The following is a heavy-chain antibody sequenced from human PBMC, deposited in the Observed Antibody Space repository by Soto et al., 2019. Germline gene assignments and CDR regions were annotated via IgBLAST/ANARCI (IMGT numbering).Heavy chain of an antibody. CDR1: GGSISSGGYY. Sequence: QVQLQESGPGLVKPSQTLSLTCTVSGGSISSGGYYWSWIRQHPGKGLEWIGDIFYSGTTYYNPSLQSRVTTSVDPSKKQFPPKLSSVNAADTAVYYCARSVDPWGQGTLVTVSS. CDR3: ARSVDP. V-gene: IGHV4-31*03. J-gene: IGHJ5*02. CDR2: IFYSGTT.